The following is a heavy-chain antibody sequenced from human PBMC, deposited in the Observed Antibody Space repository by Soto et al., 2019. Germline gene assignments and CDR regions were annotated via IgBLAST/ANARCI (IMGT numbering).Heavy chain of an antibody. Sequence: QVQLVQSGAEVKKPGSSVKLSCKASGGTFSPYTINWVRQAPGQGLEWMGRIIPFHGATNYAQKLQARVKMTADKSTSTAYMELSGLSFEDTALYYCPRYWEITVSTWSFGGFWGRGTLVTVSS. CDR3: PRYWEITVSTWSFGGF. J-gene: IGHJ4*02. D-gene: IGHD3-9*01. CDR2: IIPFHGAT. CDR1: GGTFSPYT. V-gene: IGHV1-69*08.